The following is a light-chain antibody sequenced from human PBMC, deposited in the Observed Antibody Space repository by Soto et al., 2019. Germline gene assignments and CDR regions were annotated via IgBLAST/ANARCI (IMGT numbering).Light chain of an antibody. CDR3: QQYDNLPLT. V-gene: IGKV1-33*01. CDR1: QDINNY. J-gene: IGKJ4*01. CDR2: DAS. Sequence: DIQMTQSPSSLSASVGDRVTITCQASQDINNYLNWYQQKPGKAPKLLIYDASNLETGVPSRFTGGGSGTDFTFTISSLQPEDIATYYCQQYDNLPLTFGGGTKVDIK.